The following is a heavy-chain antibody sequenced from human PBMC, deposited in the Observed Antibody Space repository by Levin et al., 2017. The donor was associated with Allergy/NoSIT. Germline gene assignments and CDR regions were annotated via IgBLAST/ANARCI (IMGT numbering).Heavy chain of an antibody. D-gene: IGHD1/OR15-1a*01. J-gene: IGHJ4*02. V-gene: IGHV3-11*01. Sequence: GGSLRLSCAASGFAFSGYYMSWIRQAPGKGLEWVAYISSSGTTIYYADSVKGRFTIYRDNARNSLYLQLNSLRAEDTAIYHCARDKDDDDSGTTFDFWGRGTLVTVSS. CDR2: ISSSGTTI. CDR1: GFAFSGYY. CDR3: ARDKDDDDSGTTFDF.